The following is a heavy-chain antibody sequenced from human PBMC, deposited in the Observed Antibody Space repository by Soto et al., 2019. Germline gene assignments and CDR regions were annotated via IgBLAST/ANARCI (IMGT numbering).Heavy chain of an antibody. CDR1: SGSISSSNW. CDR3: ARARGVRGVMYYYYMDV. CDR2: IYHSGST. J-gene: IGHJ6*03. D-gene: IGHD3-10*01. V-gene: IGHV4-4*02. Sequence: SETLSLTCAVSSGSISSSNWWSWVRQPPGKGLEWIGEIYHSGSTNYNPSLKSRVTISVDKSKNQFSLKLSSVTAADTAVYYCARARGVRGVMYYYYMDVWGKGTTVTVSS.